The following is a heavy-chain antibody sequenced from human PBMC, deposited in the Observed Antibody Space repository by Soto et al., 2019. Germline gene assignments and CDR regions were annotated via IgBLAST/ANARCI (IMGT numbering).Heavy chain of an antibody. CDR1: GGSISSGGYY. D-gene: IGHD6-13*01. V-gene: IGHV4-31*03. Sequence: PSETLSLTCTVSGGSISSGGYYWSWIRQHPGKGLEWIGYIYYSGSTYYNPSLKSRVTISVDTPKNQFSLKLSSVTAADTAVYYCASDRRARAAAGHTTSNWFDPWGQGTLVTVSS. CDR3: ASDRRARAAAGHTTSNWFDP. J-gene: IGHJ5*02. CDR2: IYYSGST.